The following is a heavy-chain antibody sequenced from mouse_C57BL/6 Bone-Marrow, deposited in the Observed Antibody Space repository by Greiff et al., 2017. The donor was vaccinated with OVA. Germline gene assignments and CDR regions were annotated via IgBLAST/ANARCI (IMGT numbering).Heavy chain of an antibody. J-gene: IGHJ3*01. CDR2: IYPGDGDT. CDR3: ARSGYYYGSSGAY. CDR1: GYAFSSYW. D-gene: IGHD1-1*01. V-gene: IGHV1-80*01. Sequence: QVQLQQSGAELVKPGASVKISCKASGYAFSSYWMNWVKQRPGKGLEWIGQIYPGDGDTNYNGKFKGKATLTADKSSSTAYMQLSSLTSEDSAVYFCARSGYYYGSSGAYWGQGTLVTVSA.